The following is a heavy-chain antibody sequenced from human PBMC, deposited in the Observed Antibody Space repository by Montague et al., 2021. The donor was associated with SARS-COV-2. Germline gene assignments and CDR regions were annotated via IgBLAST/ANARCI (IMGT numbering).Heavy chain of an antibody. CDR2: ISSSSSTI. J-gene: IGHJ3*02. Sequence: SLRLSLSASGFTFSRYSMNWVRQAPGKGLEWVSYISSSSSTIYYADSVKGRFTISRDNAKNSLYLQMNSLRAEDTAVYYCAREGAAGYGDLGDAFDIWGQGTMVTVSS. CDR3: AREGAAGYGDLGDAFDI. V-gene: IGHV3-48*04. D-gene: IGHD4-17*01. CDR1: GFTFSRYS.